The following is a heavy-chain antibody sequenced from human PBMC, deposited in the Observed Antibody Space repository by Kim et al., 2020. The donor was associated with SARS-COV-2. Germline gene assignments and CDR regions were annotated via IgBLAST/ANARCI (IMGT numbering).Heavy chain of an antibody. CDR1: GYTFTSYG. Sequence: ASVKVSCKASGYTFTSYGISWVRQAPGQGLEWMAWISAYNGNTNYAQKLQGRVTMTTDTSTSTAYMELRSLRSDDTAVYYCARDSQMGATSRYYYYYGMDVWGQGTTVTVSS. CDR3: ARDSQMGATSRYYYYYGMDV. J-gene: IGHJ6*02. V-gene: IGHV1-18*01. CDR2: ISAYNGNT. D-gene: IGHD1-26*01.